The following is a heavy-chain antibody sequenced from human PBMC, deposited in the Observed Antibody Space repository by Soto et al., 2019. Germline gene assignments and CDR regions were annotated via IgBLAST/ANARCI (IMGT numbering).Heavy chain of an antibody. CDR3: ARAMRYYYGMDV. CDR2: INPNSGGT. V-gene: IGHV1-2*04. Sequence: ASVKVSCKAPGYTFTGYYMHWVRQAPGQGLEWMGWINPNSGGTNYAQKFQGWVTMTRDTSISTAYMELSRLRSDDTAVYYCARAMRYYYGMDVWGQGTTVTVSS. J-gene: IGHJ6*02. CDR1: GYTFTGYY.